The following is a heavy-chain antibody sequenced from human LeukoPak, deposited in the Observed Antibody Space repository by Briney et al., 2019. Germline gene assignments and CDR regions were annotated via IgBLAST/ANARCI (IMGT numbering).Heavy chain of an antibody. J-gene: IGHJ4*02. CDR3: ATDRYETPRISASN. CDR1: GYTLTELS. Sequence: ASVKVSCKVSGYTLTELSMHWMRQAPGKGLEWMGGFDPEDGETIYAQKFQGRVTMTEDTSTDTAYMELSSLRSEDTAVYYCATDRYETPRISASNWGQGTLVTVSS. CDR2: FDPEDGET. V-gene: IGHV1-24*01. D-gene: IGHD2-15*01.